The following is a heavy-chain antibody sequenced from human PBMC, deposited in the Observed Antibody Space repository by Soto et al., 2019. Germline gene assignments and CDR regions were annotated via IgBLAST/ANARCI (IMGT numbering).Heavy chain of an antibody. D-gene: IGHD3-9*01. CDR3: ARVTTGYLDY. CDR2: IFYTGST. J-gene: IGHJ4*02. V-gene: IGHV4-59*01. CDR1: GGSISGYY. Sequence: SETLSLTCTVSGGSISGYYWTWIRQPPGRGLAYIGDIFYTGSTNYNPSLESRVSISVEAAKNQFSLKLTSVTAADTAVYYCARVTTGYLDYWGQGTLVTVSS.